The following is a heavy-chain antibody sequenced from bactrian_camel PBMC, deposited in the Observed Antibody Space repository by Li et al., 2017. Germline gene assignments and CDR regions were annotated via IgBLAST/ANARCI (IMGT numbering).Heavy chain of an antibody. CDR3: AADIAPKSGGSWYGDYTY. CDR1: GFTDPSYC. CDR2: IWTGGGTT. D-gene: IGHD6*01. V-gene: IGHV3S28*01. Sequence: QLVESGGGSVRAGGSLTLSCSASGFTDPSYCVGWFRQTPGKEREGVAAIWTGGGTTYYADSVKGRFTISQDNAKKVLYLQMNSLKPEDTAMYYCAADIAPKSGGSWYGDYTYWGQGTQVTVS. J-gene: IGHJ4*01.